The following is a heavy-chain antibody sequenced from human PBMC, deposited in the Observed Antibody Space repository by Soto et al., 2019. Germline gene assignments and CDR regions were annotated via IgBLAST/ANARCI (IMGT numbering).Heavy chain of an antibody. CDR1: GYTFTDYF. CDR2: INPNSRGT. Sequence: ASVKVSCKASGYTFTDYFIHWVRQAPGRGFEWMGWINPNSRGTTYAPKFQGRVTMTRDTSNSTAYMELRGLRSDDTAVYYCARVTLKAGNWFDPWGQGTLVTVSS. J-gene: IGHJ5*02. V-gene: IGHV1-2*02. CDR3: ARVTLKAGNWFDP.